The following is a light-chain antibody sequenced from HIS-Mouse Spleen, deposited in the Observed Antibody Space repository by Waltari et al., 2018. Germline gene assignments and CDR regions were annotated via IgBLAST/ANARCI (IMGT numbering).Light chain of an antibody. Sequence: QSALTQPRSVSGSPGQSVTISCTGTSSDVGGYNYVSWYQQHPGKAPKLMIYDVSKRPSGVPDRFSGSKSGNTASLTISGLQAEDEAEYYCCSYAGSYTGVFGTGTKVTVL. CDR1: SSDVGGYNY. V-gene: IGLV2-11*01. CDR3: CSYAGSYTGV. J-gene: IGLJ1*01. CDR2: DVS.